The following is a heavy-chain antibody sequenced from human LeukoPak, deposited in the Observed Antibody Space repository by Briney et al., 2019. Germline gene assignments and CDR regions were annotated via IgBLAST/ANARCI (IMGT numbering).Heavy chain of an antibody. CDR2: IKQDGTET. J-gene: IGHJ4*02. CDR1: GFIFSSCW. Sequence: GGSLRLSCAASGFIFSSCWTSWVRQVQRKGLEWVGNIKQDGTETSYVDSVEGRFTISRDNAKNSLFLQMNSLRADDTALYYCARGVTSAWYLRYYFEYWGQGIMVTVSS. D-gene: IGHD6-13*01. V-gene: IGHV3-7*03. CDR3: ARGVTSAWYLRYYFEY.